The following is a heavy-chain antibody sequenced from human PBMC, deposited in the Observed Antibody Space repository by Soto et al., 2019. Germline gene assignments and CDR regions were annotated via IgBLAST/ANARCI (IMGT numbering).Heavy chain of an antibody. V-gene: IGHV4-31*03. Sequence: SETLSLTCTVSGGSISSGGYYWSWIRQHPGKGLEWIGYIYYSGSTYYNPSLKSRVTISVDTSKNQFSLKLSSVTAADTAVYYCASLNTYYYDSSGYYYGHFDYWGQGTLVTVSS. D-gene: IGHD3-22*01. J-gene: IGHJ4*02. CDR3: ASLNTYYYDSSGYYYGHFDY. CDR2: IYYSGST. CDR1: GGSISSGGYY.